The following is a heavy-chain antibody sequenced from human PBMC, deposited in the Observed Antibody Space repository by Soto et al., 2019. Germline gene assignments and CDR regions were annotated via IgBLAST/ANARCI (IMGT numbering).Heavy chain of an antibody. Sequence: LALTCTVSGDSISSGDYYWSWIRQHPGKGLEWIGYIYYSEMTYYSPSLSSRLTISLDTSKNQFSLKLRSVTAADTAVYYCARGVTFGGVIAPRFDPWGQGTLVTVSS. CDR1: GDSISSGDYY. CDR3: ARGVTFGGVIAPRFDP. CDR2: IYYSEMT. D-gene: IGHD3-16*02. J-gene: IGHJ5*02. V-gene: IGHV4-31*03.